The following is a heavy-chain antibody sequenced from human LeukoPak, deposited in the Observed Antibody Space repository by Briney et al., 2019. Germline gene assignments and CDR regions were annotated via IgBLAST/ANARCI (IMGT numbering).Heavy chain of an antibody. D-gene: IGHD3-16*01. V-gene: IGHV3-7*01. CDR1: GFTLSTYW. J-gene: IGHJ4*02. CDR2: INPDGSGK. CDR3: ASWGAGGNS. Sequence: GGSLRLSCEASGFTLSTYWMNWVRQVPGKGLDWVANINPDGSGKRYVDSVKGRFTIARDNADNSLSLQMNSLRAEDTAAYYCASWGAGGNSWGQGTLVTVSS.